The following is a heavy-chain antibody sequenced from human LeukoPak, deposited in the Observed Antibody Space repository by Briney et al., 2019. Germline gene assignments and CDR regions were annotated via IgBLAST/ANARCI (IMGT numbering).Heavy chain of an antibody. CDR2: ISSSGGRT. CDR3: TKEGGLYDSGGYFAC. J-gene: IGHJ4*02. D-gene: IGHD3-3*01. V-gene: IGHV3-23*01. CDR1: GFTFSSYA. Sequence: PGGSLRLSCAASGFTFSSYAMGWVRQAPGKGLEWVSTISSSGGRTYYADSVKGHFTISRDDSKNTLYLQMNSLRAEDTAVYYCTKEGGLYDSGGYFACWGQGTLVTVSS.